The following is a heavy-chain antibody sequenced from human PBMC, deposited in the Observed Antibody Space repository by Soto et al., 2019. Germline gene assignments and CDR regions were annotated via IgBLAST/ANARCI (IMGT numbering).Heavy chain of an antibody. Sequence: PSETLSLTCTVSGGSISSSSYYWGWIRQPPGKGLEWIGSIYYSGSTYYNPSLKSRVTISVDTSKNQFSLKLSSVTAADTAVYYCARHVRRDGYNVDSWGQGTLVTVSS. CDR1: GGSISSSSYY. CDR2: IYYSGST. CDR3: ARHVRRDGYNVDS. J-gene: IGHJ4*02. D-gene: IGHD5-12*01. V-gene: IGHV4-39*01.